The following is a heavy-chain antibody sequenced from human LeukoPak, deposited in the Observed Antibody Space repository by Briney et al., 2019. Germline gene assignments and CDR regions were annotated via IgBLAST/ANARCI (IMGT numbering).Heavy chain of an antibody. J-gene: IGHJ6*03. Sequence: SVTLSLTCTVSGGSISSYYWSRIRQPPGKGLEWIGYIYYSGSTHYNPSLKSRVTISVDTSKKQFSLKLSSVTAADTAVYYCARTEESGYSYRYFGYYYYMDVWGKGTTVTVSS. CDR2: IYYSGST. CDR3: ARTEESGYSYRYFGYYYYMDV. D-gene: IGHD5-18*01. CDR1: GGSISSYY. V-gene: IGHV4-59*01.